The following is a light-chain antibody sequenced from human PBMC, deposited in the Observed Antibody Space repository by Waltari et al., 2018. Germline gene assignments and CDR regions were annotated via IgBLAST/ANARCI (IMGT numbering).Light chain of an antibody. Sequence: QSALTQPPSVSGSPGQSVTISCTGTSIHIPYEKYFSWFQQYPGKAPKVIMFAVSERPSGVPDRFSGSKSGNTASLTISGLQSEDESHYFCCSYAGQFTWVFGGGTKLTVL. J-gene: IGLJ2*01. CDR3: CSYAGQFTWV. V-gene: IGLV2-11*01. CDR1: SIHIPYEKY. CDR2: AVS.